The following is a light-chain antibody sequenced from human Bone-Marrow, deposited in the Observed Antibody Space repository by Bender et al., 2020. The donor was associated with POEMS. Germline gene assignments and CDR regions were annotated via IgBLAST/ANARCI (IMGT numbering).Light chain of an antibody. CDR1: SSDVGSYNL. Sequence: QSALTQPASVSGSPGQSITISCTGTSSDVGSYNLVSWYQQHPGKAPKLMIYETSYHPPAVSHRLSCSKSGHTASLTISGLHAADEADCSFCSYAASLLFAAGSKLTVL. CDR2: ETS. CDR3: CSYAASLL. V-gene: IGLV2-23*01. J-gene: IGLJ3*02.